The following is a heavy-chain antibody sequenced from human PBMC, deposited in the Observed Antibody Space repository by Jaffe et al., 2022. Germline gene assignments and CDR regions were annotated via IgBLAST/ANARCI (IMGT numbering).Heavy chain of an antibody. CDR3: AREGFLLQQSGYPNFYYYYYMDV. Sequence: EVQLVESGGGLVQPGGSLRLSCAASGFTFSSYSMNWVRQAPGKGLEWVSYISSSSSTIYYADSVKGRFTISRDNAKNSLYLQMNSLRAEDTAVYYCAREGFLLQQSGYPNFYYYYYMDVWGKGTTVTVSS. CDR1: GFTFSSYS. J-gene: IGHJ6*03. D-gene: IGHD3-3*01. V-gene: IGHV3-48*01. CDR2: ISSSSSTI.